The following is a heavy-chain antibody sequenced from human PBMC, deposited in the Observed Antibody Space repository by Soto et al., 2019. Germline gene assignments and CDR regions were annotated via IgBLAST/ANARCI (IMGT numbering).Heavy chain of an antibody. CDR1: GFTVSSNY. CDR2: IYSGGST. D-gene: IGHD3-10*01. Sequence: EVQLVESGGGLVQPGWSLRLSCAASGFTVSSNYMSWVRQAPGKGLEWVSVIYSGGSTYYADAVKGRFTISRHNSKNTLYLQMNSLRAEATAVYYCARGGGAGIYYMDFGGKGNTVTFSS. J-gene: IGHJ6*03. CDR3: ARGGGAGIYYMDF. V-gene: IGHV3-53*04.